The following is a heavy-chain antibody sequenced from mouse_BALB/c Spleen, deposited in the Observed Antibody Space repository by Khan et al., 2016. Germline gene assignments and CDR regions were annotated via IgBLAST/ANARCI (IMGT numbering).Heavy chain of an antibody. J-gene: IGHJ3*01. CDR1: GYTFTEYT. Sequence: VQLKESGPELVKPGASVKISCKTSGYTFTEYTMHWVKQSHGKSLEWIGGINPNNGGTNYNQRFKGKATLTVDKSSSTAYMELGSLTSDDSAVYYCVDRYDAFAYWGQGTLVPVSA. CDR3: VDRYDAFAY. D-gene: IGHD2-14*01. V-gene: IGHV1-18*01. CDR2: INPNNGGT.